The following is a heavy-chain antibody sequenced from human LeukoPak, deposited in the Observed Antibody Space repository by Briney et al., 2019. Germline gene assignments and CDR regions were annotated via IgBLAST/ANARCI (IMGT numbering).Heavy chain of an antibody. J-gene: IGHJ4*02. CDR1: GYTFTSYD. CDR2: MNPNSGNT. Sequence: GASVKVSCKASGYTFTSYDINWVRQATGQGLEWMGWMNPNSGNTGYAQKFQGRVTITRNTSISTAYMELSSLRSEDTAVYYCARGVAAAAGTGFDYWGQGTQVTVSS. D-gene: IGHD6-13*01. V-gene: IGHV1-8*03. CDR3: ARGVAAAAGTGFDY.